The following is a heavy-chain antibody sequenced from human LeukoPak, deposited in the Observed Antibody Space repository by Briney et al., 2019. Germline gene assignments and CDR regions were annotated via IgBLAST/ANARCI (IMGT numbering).Heavy chain of an antibody. D-gene: IGHD3-3*01. J-gene: IGHJ5*02. Sequence: ASVKVSCKASGYTFTSYDINWVRQATGQGLEWMGWMNPNSGNTGYAQKFQGRVTMTRNTSISTAYMELSSLRSEDTAVYYCASALRGAFGVLFPFDPWGQGTLVTVSS. CDR1: GYTFTSYD. CDR3: ASALRGAFGVLFPFDP. V-gene: IGHV1-8*01. CDR2: MNPNSGNT.